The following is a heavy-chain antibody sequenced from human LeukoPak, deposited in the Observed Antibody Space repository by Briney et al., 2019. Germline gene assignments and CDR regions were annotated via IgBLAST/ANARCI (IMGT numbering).Heavy chain of an antibody. J-gene: IGHJ4*02. CDR3: TTDQLEGCYDAWSGYYLF. CDR1: GFTFNSAW. Sequence: AGGSLRLSCAASGFTFNSAWMGWVRQAPGKGLEWVGRIKSGSDGGATHYAAPVKGRFTISRDDSQNTVYLQMNSLKTEDTAVYYCTTDQLEGCYDAWSGYYLFWGQGTLVTVSS. CDR2: IKSGSDGGAT. D-gene: IGHD3-3*01. V-gene: IGHV3-15*01.